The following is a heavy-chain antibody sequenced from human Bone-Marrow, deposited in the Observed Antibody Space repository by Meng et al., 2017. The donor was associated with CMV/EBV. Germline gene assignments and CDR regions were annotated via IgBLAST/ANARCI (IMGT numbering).Heavy chain of an antibody. CDR3: ARRLVRTGFYYYYYGMDV. V-gene: IGHV4-39*01. CDR1: GGSISSSSYY. J-gene: IGHJ6*02. D-gene: IGHD6-6*01. Sequence: SETLSLTCTVSGGSISSSSYYWGWIRQPPGKGLEWIGSIYYSGSTYYNPSLKSPVTISVDTSKNQFSLKLSSVTAADTAVYYCARRLVRTGFYYYYYGMDVWGQGTTVTV. CDR2: IYYSGST.